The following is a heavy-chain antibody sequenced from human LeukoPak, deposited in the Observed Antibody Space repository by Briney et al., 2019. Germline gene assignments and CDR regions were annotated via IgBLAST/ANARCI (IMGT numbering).Heavy chain of an antibody. CDR2: INAGNGNT. D-gene: IGHD6-13*01. Sequence: ASVKVSCKASGNTFTTYAMRWVRQAPGQRLEWMGWINAGNGNTKYSQKFQARVTITRDTSASTAYMELSSLRSEDTAVYYCARDPIGSRWPYYFDYWGQGSLVTVSS. CDR3: ARDPIGSRWPYYFDY. CDR1: GNTFTTYA. V-gene: IGHV1-3*01. J-gene: IGHJ4*02.